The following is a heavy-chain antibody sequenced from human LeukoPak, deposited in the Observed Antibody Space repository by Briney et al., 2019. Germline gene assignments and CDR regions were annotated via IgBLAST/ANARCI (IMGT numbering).Heavy chain of an antibody. CDR2: INHSGST. CDR1: GGSFSGYY. CDR3: ARGARYYDYVWGSYRKNYMDV. J-gene: IGHJ6*03. V-gene: IGHV4-34*01. Sequence: SETLSLTCAAYGGSFSGYYWSWLRQPPGKGLEWIGEINHSGSTNYNPSLTSRGTISVDTTKKQCSLKLSSVTAADTAVYYCARGARYYDYVWGSYRKNYMDVWGKGTTVTVSS. D-gene: IGHD3-16*02.